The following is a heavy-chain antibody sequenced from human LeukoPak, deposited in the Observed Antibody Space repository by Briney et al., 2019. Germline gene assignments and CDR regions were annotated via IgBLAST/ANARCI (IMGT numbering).Heavy chain of an antibody. Sequence: TPSETLSLTCTVSGDSIFTSQYYWGWIRQSPGKVLEWIGRIYYSGNTFYNPSLESRVSISIDTPKNQFYLKLSSVTAADTSVYYCARHLRMIRESGATDHWGQGIRVAVSS. CDR2: IYYSGNT. V-gene: IGHV4-39*01. D-gene: IGHD2-15*01. J-gene: IGHJ4*02. CDR3: ARHLRMIRESGATDH. CDR1: GDSIFTSQYY.